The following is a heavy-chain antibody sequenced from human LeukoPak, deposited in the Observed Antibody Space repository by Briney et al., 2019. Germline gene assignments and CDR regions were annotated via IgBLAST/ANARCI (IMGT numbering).Heavy chain of an antibody. CDR2: ISWNSGNI. D-gene: IGHD3-16*01. CDR3: AKDAYGGATSFYYMDV. J-gene: IGHJ6*03. CDR1: GFTFDDYA. V-gene: IGHV3-9*01. Sequence: PGRSLRLSCAGSGFTFDDYAMHWVRQTPGKGLEWVSGISWNSGNIAYADFVGGRFTISRDNAKNSLSLQMNSLSDEDTAVYYCAKDAYGGATSFYYMDVWGKGTTVTVSS.